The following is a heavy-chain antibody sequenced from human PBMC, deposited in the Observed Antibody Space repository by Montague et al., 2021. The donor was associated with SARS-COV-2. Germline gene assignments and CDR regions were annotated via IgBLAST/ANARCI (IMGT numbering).Heavy chain of an antibody. V-gene: IGHV4-59*01. CDR3: AGSPHIAGSGLSYYFDN. CDR1: GGSINNYQ. J-gene: IGHJ4*02. D-gene: IGHD6-19*01. Sequence: SETLSLTCSVSGGSINNYQWNWIRQSPGKGTGRIGYINYIGDTNYNHSLRGRVTMSVDRSTNQFSLRLNSVTAADSAVDYCAGSPHIAGSGLSYYFDNWGQGTLVTVSS. CDR2: INYIGDT.